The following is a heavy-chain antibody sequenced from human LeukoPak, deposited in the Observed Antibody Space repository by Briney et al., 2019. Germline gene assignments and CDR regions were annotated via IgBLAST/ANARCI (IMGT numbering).Heavy chain of an antibody. CDR3: ARNAVGDFWSGYSLDY. Sequence: PGGSLRLSCAASGFTFRSYAMHWVRPAPGKGLEYVSAISSNGGSTYYANSVKGRFTISRDNSKNTLYLQMGSLRGEDTAVYYCARNAVGDFWSGYSLDYWGQGTLVTVSS. D-gene: IGHD3-3*01. J-gene: IGHJ4*02. CDR1: GFTFRSYA. V-gene: IGHV3-64*01. CDR2: ISSNGGST.